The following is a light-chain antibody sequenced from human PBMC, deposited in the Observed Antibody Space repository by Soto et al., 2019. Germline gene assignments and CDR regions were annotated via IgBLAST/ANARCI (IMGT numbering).Light chain of an antibody. Sequence: QLVLSQPPSASGAPGQTVTISCSGSNSNIGRKTVNWYQHLPGAAPKLLIYGNHQRASGVPDRFSGSRSGTSASLAISGVQSEDEADYYCATWDDSLYVVFGGGTKLTVL. CDR3: ATWDDSLYVV. CDR1: NSNIGRKT. J-gene: IGLJ2*01. V-gene: IGLV1-44*01. CDR2: GNH.